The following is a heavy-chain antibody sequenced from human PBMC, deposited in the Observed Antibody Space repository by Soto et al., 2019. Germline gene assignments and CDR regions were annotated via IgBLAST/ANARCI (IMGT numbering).Heavy chain of an antibody. Sequence: QVQLVQSGAEVKKTGSSVKVSCKASGGTFSSYTISWVRQAPGQGLECMGRIIPILGIANYAQKFQGRVTITADKSTSTAYMELSSLRSEDTAVYYCARVGKVVLAATPGQGMDVWGQGTTVTVSS. CDR1: GGTFSSYT. V-gene: IGHV1-69*02. CDR3: ARVGKVVLAATPGQGMDV. D-gene: IGHD2-15*01. CDR2: IIPILGIA. J-gene: IGHJ6*02.